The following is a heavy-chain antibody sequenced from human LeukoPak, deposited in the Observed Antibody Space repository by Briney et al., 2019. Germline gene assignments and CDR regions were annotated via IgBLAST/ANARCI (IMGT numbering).Heavy chain of an antibody. Sequence: SQTLSLTCAVSGGSISSGGYSWSWIRQPPGKGLEWIGYIYHSGSTYYNPSLKSRVTISVDRSKNQFSLKLSSVTAADTAVYYCARARVVPAENWFDPWGQGTLVTVSS. CDR1: GGSISSGGYS. CDR2: IYHSGST. CDR3: ARARVVPAENWFDP. V-gene: IGHV4-30-2*01. D-gene: IGHD2-2*01. J-gene: IGHJ5*02.